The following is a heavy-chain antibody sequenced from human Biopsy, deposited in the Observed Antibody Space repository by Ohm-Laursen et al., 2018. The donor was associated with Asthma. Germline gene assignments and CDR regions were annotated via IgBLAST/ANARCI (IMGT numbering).Heavy chain of an antibody. J-gene: IGHJ6*02. V-gene: IGHV3-23*01. CDR1: GFTFSSYA. D-gene: IGHD3-10*01. CDR2: ISGSGGST. Sequence: SLRLSCTASGFTFSSYAMSWVRQPPGKGLEWVSTISGSGGSTYYADSVKGRFTISRDNSKNTLYLQMNSLRAGDTAAYYCAKDVVWFRELGGMDVWGQGTTVTVSS. CDR3: AKDVVWFRELGGMDV.